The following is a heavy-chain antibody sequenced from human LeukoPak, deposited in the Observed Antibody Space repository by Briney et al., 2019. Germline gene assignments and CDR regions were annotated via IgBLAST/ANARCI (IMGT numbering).Heavy chain of an antibody. CDR1: GFTFSSYG. D-gene: IGHD4-17*01. V-gene: IGHV3-23*01. Sequence: GGTLRLSCAASGFTFSSYGMSWVRQAPGKGLEWVSAISGSGGSTYYADSVKSRFTISRDNSRNTLYLHMNSLRPEDTAVYYCAKERVGDYPTDFDYWGQGTLVTVSS. CDR3: AKERVGDYPTDFDY. J-gene: IGHJ4*02. CDR2: ISGSGGST.